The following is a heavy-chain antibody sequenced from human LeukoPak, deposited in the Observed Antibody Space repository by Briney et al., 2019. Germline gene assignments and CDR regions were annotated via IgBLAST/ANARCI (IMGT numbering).Heavy chain of an antibody. V-gene: IGHV3-48*01. D-gene: IGHD1-1*01. CDR3: ARDGYNWDGYGWFDT. Sequence: GGSLRLSCADSQFTFSHFNMNGVRQPPGKGREGFSYIDSRSGSTFYADSVEGRFTISRDNAKNSLYLQMNGMRVEDTAVYYCARDGYNWDGYGWFDTWGQGTPVIVSS. J-gene: IGHJ5*02. CDR2: IDSRSGST. CDR1: QFTFSHFN.